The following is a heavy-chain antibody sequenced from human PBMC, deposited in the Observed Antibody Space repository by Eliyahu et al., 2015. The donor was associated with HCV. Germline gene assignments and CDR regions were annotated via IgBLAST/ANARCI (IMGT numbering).Heavy chain of an antibody. CDR2: IYSGGST. CDR3: ATGYSSSWYLDPRDYYYMDV. CDR1: GFTVSSNY. D-gene: IGHD6-13*01. J-gene: IGHJ6*03. V-gene: IGHV3-53*01. Sequence: GFTVSSNYMSWVRQAPGKGLEWVSVIYSGGSTYYADSVKGRFTISRDNSKNTLYLQMNSLRAEDTAVYYCATGYSSSWYLDPRDYYYMDVWGKGTTVTVSS.